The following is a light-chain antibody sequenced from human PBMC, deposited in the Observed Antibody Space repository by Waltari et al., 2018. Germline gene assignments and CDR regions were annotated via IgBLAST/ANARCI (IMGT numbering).Light chain of an antibody. V-gene: IGKV4-1*01. J-gene: IGKJ1*01. Sequence: IVLTQFPGSLPVSLVDRPTIHFTTPNSVLYNSINKDYMAWYQQKTGQPPKALLYWASTRESGVPDRFSGSGSGTEFTLSISSVQAEDAAVYYCQQYYDIQWTFGQGTKVEIK. CDR1: NSVLYNSINKDY. CDR3: QQYYDIQWT. CDR2: WAS.